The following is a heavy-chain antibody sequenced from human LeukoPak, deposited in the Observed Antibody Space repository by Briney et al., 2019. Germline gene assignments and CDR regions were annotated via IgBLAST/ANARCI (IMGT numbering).Heavy chain of an antibody. CDR1: GYTFTSYD. D-gene: IGHD2-2*01. CDR2: MNPNSGNT. Sequence: ASVKVSCKASGYTFTSYDINWVRQATGQGLEWMGWMNPNSGNTGYAQKFQGRVTMTRNTSISTAYMELSSLRSEDTAVYYCARGGGIVVVPAARNWFAPWAQGTLVTVP. CDR3: ARGGGIVVVPAARNWFAP. V-gene: IGHV1-8*01. J-gene: IGHJ5*02.